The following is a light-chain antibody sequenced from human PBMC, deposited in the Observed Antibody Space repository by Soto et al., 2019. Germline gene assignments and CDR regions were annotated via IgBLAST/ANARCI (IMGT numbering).Light chain of an antibody. CDR3: QHYYNYPLT. J-gene: IGKJ4*01. CDR1: QGIGDS. CDR2: DAS. V-gene: IGKV1-8*01. Sequence: AIRMTQSPSSFSASTGDSVTITCRASQGIGDSLAWYQQKPGKAPNLLIYDASTLQSGVPARFRGSGSGTDFTLTITSLQSEDFATYYCQHYYNYPLTFGGGTKVEI.